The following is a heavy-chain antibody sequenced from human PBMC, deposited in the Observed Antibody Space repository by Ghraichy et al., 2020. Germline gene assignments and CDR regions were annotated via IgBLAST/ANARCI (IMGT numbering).Heavy chain of an antibody. CDR3: VRGYTYSVGGVARYFYGMDV. CDR1: RGSLGSSSYF. CDR2: INFRGNA. V-gene: IGHV4-39*01. J-gene: IGHJ6*02. Sequence: SQTLSLTCTVSRGSLGSSSYFWGWIRQPPGKEPEWIWCINFRGNAYYNPSLKSRVTVSADTSKAQFFLKVLSVTAADSAVYYCVRGYTYSVGGVARYFYGMDVWGQGTTVTVSS. D-gene: IGHD6-13*01.